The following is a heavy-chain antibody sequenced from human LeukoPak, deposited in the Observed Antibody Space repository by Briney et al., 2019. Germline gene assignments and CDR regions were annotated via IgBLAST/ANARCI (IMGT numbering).Heavy chain of an antibody. D-gene: IGHD2-2*02. Sequence: ASVKVSCKASGYTFTGYCMHWVRQAPGQGLEWMGWINPNSGGTNYAQKFQGRVTMTRDTSISTAYMELSRLRSDDTAVYYCARLGYCSSTSCYMYLSFDYWGQGTLVTVSS. V-gene: IGHV1-2*02. CDR1: GYTFTGYC. J-gene: IGHJ4*02. CDR2: INPNSGGT. CDR3: ARLGYCSSTSCYMYLSFDY.